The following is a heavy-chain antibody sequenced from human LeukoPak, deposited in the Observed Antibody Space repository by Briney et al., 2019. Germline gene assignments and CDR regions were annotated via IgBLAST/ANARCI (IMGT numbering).Heavy chain of an antibody. V-gene: IGHV3-30*12. CDR2: ISYDGSNK. Sequence: GGSLRLSCAASGFTFSSYGMNWVRQAPGKGLEWVAVISYDGSNKYYADSVKGRFTISRDNSKNTLYLQMNSLRAEDMAVYYCAKDGGQGADYWGQGTLVSVSS. D-gene: IGHD3-16*01. CDR1: GFTFSSYG. CDR3: AKDGGQGADY. J-gene: IGHJ4*02.